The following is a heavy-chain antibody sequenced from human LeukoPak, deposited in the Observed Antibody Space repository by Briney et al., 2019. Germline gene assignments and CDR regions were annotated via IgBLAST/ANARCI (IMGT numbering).Heavy chain of an antibody. CDR2: ISGSGGST. Sequence: RWSLRLSCTASGFTFSTSTMHWVRQAPGKGLEWVSAISGSGGSTYYADSVKGRFTISRDNSKNTLYLQMNSLRAEDTAVYYCAKGYGGYYYYYFDYWGQGTLVTVS. CDR1: GFTFSTST. CDR3: AKGYGGYYYYYFDY. J-gene: IGHJ4*02. D-gene: IGHD3-22*01. V-gene: IGHV3-23*01.